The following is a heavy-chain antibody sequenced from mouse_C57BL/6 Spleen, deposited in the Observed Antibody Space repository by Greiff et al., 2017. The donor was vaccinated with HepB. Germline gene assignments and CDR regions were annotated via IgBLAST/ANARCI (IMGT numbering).Heavy chain of an antibody. CDR2: IDPENGDT. CDR1: GFNIKDDY. Sequence: EVKLMESGAELVRPGASVKLSCTASGFNIKDDYMHWVKQRPEQGLEWIGWIDPENGDTEYASKFQGKATITADTSSNTAYLQLSSLTSEDTAVYYCTSSTVVATERAMDYWGQGTSVTVSS. D-gene: IGHD1-1*01. J-gene: IGHJ4*01. V-gene: IGHV14-4*01. CDR3: TSSTVVATERAMDY.